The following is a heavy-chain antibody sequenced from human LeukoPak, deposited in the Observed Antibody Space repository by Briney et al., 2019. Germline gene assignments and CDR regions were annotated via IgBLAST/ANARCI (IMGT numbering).Heavy chain of an antibody. J-gene: IGHJ4*02. CDR3: AREGAGVTQRGLDY. Sequence: KASETLSLTCSVSGGSISTYYWSWIRQPAGKGLEWIGRIYTGGNTNYNTSLKSRVTMSVDTSKNQFSLNLRSVSAADTAVYYCAREGAGVTQRGLDYWGQGTLVTVSS. CDR1: GGSISTYY. CDR2: IYTGGNT. V-gene: IGHV4-4*07. D-gene: IGHD2-21*01.